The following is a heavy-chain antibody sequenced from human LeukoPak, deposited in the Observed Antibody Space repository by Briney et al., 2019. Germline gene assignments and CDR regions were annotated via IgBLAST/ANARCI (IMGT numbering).Heavy chain of an antibody. CDR2: IYYSGSP. CDR1: GGSISSYY. Sequence: PSETLSLTCTVPGGSISSYYWSWIRQPPGKGLEWIGYIYYSGSPNYNPSLKSRVTISVDTSKNQFSLKLSSVTAADTAVYYCARAGIVVALDYWGQGTLVTVSS. D-gene: IGHD3-22*01. CDR3: ARAGIVVALDY. J-gene: IGHJ4*02. V-gene: IGHV4-59*01.